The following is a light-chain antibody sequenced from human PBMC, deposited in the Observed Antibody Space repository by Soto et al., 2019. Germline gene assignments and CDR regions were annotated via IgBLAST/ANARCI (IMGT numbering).Light chain of an antibody. Sequence: EIVLTQSPGTLSLSPGERATLSCRASQSVSSTYLAWYQQKPGQAPRLLIYGASSRATGIPDRFSGSGSGTDFTLTISRLEPEEFAVYYCQQYESSTTTFGGGTKVEIK. J-gene: IGKJ4*01. V-gene: IGKV3-20*01. CDR3: QQYESSTTT. CDR1: QSVSSTY. CDR2: GAS.